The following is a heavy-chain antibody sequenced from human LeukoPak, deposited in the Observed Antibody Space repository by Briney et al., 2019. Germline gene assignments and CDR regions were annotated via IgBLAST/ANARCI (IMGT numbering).Heavy chain of an antibody. V-gene: IGHV3-13*01. CDR3: ARRYSPARSFDY. J-gene: IGHJ4*02. Sequence: IGTIDDTYYPGSVKGRFTISRENAKNSLYLQMDSLRAEVTAVYYCARRYSPARSFDYWGQGTLVTVSS. CDR2: IGTIDDT. D-gene: IGHD1-26*01.